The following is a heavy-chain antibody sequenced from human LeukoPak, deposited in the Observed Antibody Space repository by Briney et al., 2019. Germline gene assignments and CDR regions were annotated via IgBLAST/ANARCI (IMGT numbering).Heavy chain of an antibody. CDR1: GGSFSGYY. J-gene: IGHJ4*02. Sequence: SETLSLTCAVYGGSFSGYYWSWIRQSPGKGLEWIGEINHSGSTNYNPSLKSRVTISVDTSKNQFSLRLSSMTAADTAVYYCARVTGYMIEDYFDYWGQGTLVTVSS. CDR2: INHSGST. D-gene: IGHD3-22*01. CDR3: ARVTGYMIEDYFDY. V-gene: IGHV4-34*01.